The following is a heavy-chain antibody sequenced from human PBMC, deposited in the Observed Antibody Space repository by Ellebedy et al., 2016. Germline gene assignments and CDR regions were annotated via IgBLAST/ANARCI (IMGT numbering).Heavy chain of an antibody. CDR3: ARQPYSSGYSNWYFDL. Sequence: GESLKISCKGSGYSFTSYWISWVRQMPGKGLEWMGRIDPSDSYTNYSPSFQGHVTISADQSISTAYLQWSSLKASDTAMYYCARQPYSSGYSNWYFDLWGRGTLVTVSS. D-gene: IGHD3-22*01. J-gene: IGHJ2*01. CDR2: IDPSDSYT. V-gene: IGHV5-10-1*01. CDR1: GYSFTSYW.